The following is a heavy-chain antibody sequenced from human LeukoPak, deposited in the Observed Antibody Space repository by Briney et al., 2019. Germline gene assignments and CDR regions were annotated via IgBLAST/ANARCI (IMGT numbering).Heavy chain of an antibody. V-gene: IGHV3-33*01. CDR2: IWYDGSKE. Sequence: GGSLRLSCEASGFTFSGHGIHWVRQAPGKGLEWAAVIWYDGSKEYYADSVKGRFTISRDNSKNTMYLQINNLRAEDTAVYYCARDRHCANGVCHSPPGMDVRGQGTTVTVSS. D-gene: IGHD2-8*01. CDR1: GFTFSGHG. J-gene: IGHJ6*02. CDR3: ARDRHCANGVCHSPPGMDV.